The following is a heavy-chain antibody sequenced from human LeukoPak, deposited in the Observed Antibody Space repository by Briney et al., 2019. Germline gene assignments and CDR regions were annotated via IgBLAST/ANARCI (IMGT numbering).Heavy chain of an antibody. Sequence: SETLSLTCTVSGGSISSFFWSWIRQPPGKGLEWLGYVHSSGSTKYNPSLKSRLIISVDMSKNQFSLKLRSVSVADTAVYYCARLAPGNYDILTGDPKVVFDYWGQGALVTVSS. J-gene: IGHJ4*02. CDR1: GGSISSFF. D-gene: IGHD3-9*01. CDR3: ARLAPGNYDILTGDPKVVFDY. V-gene: IGHV4-59*01. CDR2: VHSSGST.